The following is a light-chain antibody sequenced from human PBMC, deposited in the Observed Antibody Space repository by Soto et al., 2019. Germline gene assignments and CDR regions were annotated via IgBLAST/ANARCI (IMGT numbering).Light chain of an antibody. CDR1: QSISRW. CDR3: QQYNSYSFT. V-gene: IGKV1-5*01. CDR2: DAS. Sequence: DIQMTQSPSTLSASVGDRVTITCRAIQSISRWLAWYQQKPGKAPNLLIYDASSLESGVPSRFSGSGSGTEFTLTISGLQPDDFATYYCQQYNSYSFTFGGGTEVEIK. J-gene: IGKJ4*01.